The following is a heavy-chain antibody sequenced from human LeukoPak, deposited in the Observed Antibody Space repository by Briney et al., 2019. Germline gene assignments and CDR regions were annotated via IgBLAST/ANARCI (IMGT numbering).Heavy chain of an antibody. D-gene: IGHD2-15*01. CDR1: RYTFYIHA. CDR2: ISDSGGYT. J-gene: IGHJ4*02. V-gene: IGHV3-23*01. Sequence: GGCPRLSCGPPRYTFYIHAMIWGGPAPARGGVWGSSISDSGGYTYYADSVKGRFTISRDNSKNTLYLQMDSLRVEDTAVYYCARDRGSNDPIDYWGQGTLVTVSS. CDR3: ARDRGSNDPIDY.